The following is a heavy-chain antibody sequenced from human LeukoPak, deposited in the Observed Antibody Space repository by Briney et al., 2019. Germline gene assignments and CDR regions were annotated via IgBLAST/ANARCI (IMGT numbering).Heavy chain of an antibody. V-gene: IGHV4-59*12. J-gene: IGHJ6*03. CDR3: ARDAITMVRGVYYYMDV. CDR1: GGAITNY. D-gene: IGHD3-10*01. CDR2: IYYTGST. Sequence: SETLSLTCGVSGGAITNYWNWIRQAPGKGLEWLGYIYYTGSTTYNPSVKSRITISLDTSKKQISLKLRSVTAADTAVYYCARDAITMVRGVYYYMDVWGKGTTVTVSS.